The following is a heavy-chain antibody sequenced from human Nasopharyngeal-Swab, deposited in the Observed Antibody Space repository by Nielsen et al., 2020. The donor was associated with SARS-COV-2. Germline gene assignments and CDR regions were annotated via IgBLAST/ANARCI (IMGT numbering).Heavy chain of an antibody. D-gene: IGHD3-22*01. V-gene: IGHV3-48*02. J-gene: IGHJ6*02. CDR1: QFNLTKYN. CDR2: ITSSSSTI. CDR3: TRDGLNGYYDSSGYPLRDGMDV. Sequence: GESLKISCAASQFNLTKYNMHWVRRAPGKGLEWVSYITSSSSTIYYADSVKGRFAISRDNAENALYLQMNSLRDEDTAVYYCTRDGLNGYYDSSGYPLRDGMDVWGQGTTVTVSS.